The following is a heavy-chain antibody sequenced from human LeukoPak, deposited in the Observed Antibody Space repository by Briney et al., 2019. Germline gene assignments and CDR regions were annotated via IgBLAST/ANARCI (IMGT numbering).Heavy chain of an antibody. D-gene: IGHD4-11*01. CDR2: IIPIFGTA. CDR1: GGTFSSYA. J-gene: IGHJ6*03. V-gene: IGHV1-69*05. Sequence: SVKVSCKASGGTFSSYAISWVRQAPGQGLEWMGGIIPIFGTANYAQKFQGRVTITTDESTSTAYMELSSLRSEDTAVYYCARASHTYSNYALNYYYYYMDAWGKGTTVTVSS. CDR3: ARASHTYSNYALNYYYYYMDA.